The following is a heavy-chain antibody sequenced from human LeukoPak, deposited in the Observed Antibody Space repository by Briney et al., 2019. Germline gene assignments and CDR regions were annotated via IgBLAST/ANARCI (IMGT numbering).Heavy chain of an antibody. D-gene: IGHD5-12*01. CDR1: GFIVSSYW. CDR2: INSDGSST. CDR3: ARESGYDPDAFEI. Sequence: GGFLRLSCAASGFIVSSYWTHWVRQAPGKGLVWVSRINSDGSSTHYADSVKGRFTISRDTAKNTLYLQMNSLRAENTAVYYCARESGYDPDAFEIWGQGTMVTVSS. V-gene: IGHV3-74*01. J-gene: IGHJ3*02.